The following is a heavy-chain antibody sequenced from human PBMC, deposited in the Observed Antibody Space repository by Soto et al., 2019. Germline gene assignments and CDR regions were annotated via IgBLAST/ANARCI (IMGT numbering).Heavy chain of an antibody. CDR1: GGSISSYY. V-gene: IGHV4-59*08. CDR3: ARRYGLGSFDY. Sequence: QVQLQESGPGLVKPSETLSLTCTVSGGSISSYYWSWIRQPPGKGLEWIGYIYYSGSTNYNPSLKSRVTISVDTSKNQFSLKLSSVTAADTAVYYCARRYGLGSFDYRGQGTLVTVSS. CDR2: IYYSGST. J-gene: IGHJ4*02. D-gene: IGHD3-10*01.